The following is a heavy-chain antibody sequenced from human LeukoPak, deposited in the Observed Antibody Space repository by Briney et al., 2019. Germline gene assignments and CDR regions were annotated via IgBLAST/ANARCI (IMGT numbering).Heavy chain of an antibody. V-gene: IGHV1-18*01. CDR3: AREVGYSSSYYGRFDP. D-gene: IGHD2-2*01. CDR1: GYTFTSYG. Sequence: ASVKVSCKASGYTFTSYGISWVRQAPGQGLEWMGWISAYNGNTNYAQKLQGRVTMTTDTSTSTAYMELRSLRSDDTALYFCAREVGYSSSYYGRFDPWGQGTLVIVSS. CDR2: ISAYNGNT. J-gene: IGHJ5*02.